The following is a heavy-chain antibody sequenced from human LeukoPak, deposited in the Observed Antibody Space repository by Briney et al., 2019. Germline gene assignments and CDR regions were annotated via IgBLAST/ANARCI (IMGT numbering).Heavy chain of an antibody. CDR2: ISSIRGNTI. CDR3: AREVAGHDTAWLHAFDI. Sequence: GGSLILSFASSEFTCSSFAMNWIRQAPGRGPEWFANISSIRGNTIYYAHSVRGRFTISRDDAKNSLYLQMDSLRVEDTAVYYCAREVAGHDTAWLHAFDIWGQGAMVTVSS. CDR1: EFTCSSFA. J-gene: IGHJ3*02. D-gene: IGHD3-9*01. V-gene: IGHV3-48*04.